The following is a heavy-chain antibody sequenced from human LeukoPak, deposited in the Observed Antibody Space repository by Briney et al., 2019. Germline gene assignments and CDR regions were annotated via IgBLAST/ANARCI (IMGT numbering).Heavy chain of an antibody. Sequence: GESLKISCKASGYIFTSYWIGWVRQMPGKGLEWMGIVSPGDSDTRYSPSFQGQVTISADKSISTAYLQWSSLKASDTAMYYCARLLVLRYFDVYGRELHAFDIWGQGTMVTVSS. CDR3: ARLLVLRYFDVYGRELHAFDI. V-gene: IGHV5-51*01. CDR1: GYIFTSYW. CDR2: VSPGDSDT. D-gene: IGHD3-9*01. J-gene: IGHJ3*02.